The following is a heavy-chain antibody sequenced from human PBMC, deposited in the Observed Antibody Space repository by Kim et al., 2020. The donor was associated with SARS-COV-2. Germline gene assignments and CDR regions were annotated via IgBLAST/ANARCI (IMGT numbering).Heavy chain of an antibody. Sequence: ASVKVSCKASGYTFTSYAMNWVRQAPGQGLEWMGWINTNTGNPTYAQGFTGRFVFSLDTSVSTAYLQISSLKAEDTAVYYCARDLDDYGGNGFDPWGQGTLVTVSS. CDR3: ARDLDDYGGNGFDP. CDR1: GYTFTSYA. CDR2: INTNTGNP. J-gene: IGHJ5*02. D-gene: IGHD4-17*01. V-gene: IGHV7-4-1*02.